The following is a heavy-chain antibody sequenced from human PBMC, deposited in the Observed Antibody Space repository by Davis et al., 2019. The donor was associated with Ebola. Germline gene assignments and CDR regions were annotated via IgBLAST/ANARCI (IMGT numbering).Heavy chain of an antibody. D-gene: IGHD6-13*01. V-gene: IGHV4-59*12. CDR2: IYYSGST. J-gene: IGHJ1*01. CDR3: AREEGAAAGTGHFQH. CDR1: GGSISSYY. Sequence: PSETLSLTCTVSGGSISSYYWSWIRQPPGKGLEWIGYIYYSGSTNYNPSLKSRVTISVDTSKNQFSLKLSSVTAADTAVYYCAREEGAAAGTGHFQHWGQGTLVTVSS.